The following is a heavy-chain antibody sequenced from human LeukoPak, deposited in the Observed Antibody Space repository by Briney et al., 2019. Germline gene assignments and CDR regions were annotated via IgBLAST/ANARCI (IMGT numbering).Heavy chain of an antibody. V-gene: IGHV1-2*02. Sequence: GASVKVSCKASGYTFTGYYMHWVRQAPGQGLEWMGWINPNSGGTNYAQKLQGRVTMTTDTSTSTAYMELRSLRSDDTAVYYCARVEDRSIAARPGILGYYYYYMDVWGKGTTVTVSS. CDR2: INPNSGGT. CDR3: ARVEDRSIAARPGILGYYYYYMDV. CDR1: GYTFTGYY. D-gene: IGHD6-6*01. J-gene: IGHJ6*03.